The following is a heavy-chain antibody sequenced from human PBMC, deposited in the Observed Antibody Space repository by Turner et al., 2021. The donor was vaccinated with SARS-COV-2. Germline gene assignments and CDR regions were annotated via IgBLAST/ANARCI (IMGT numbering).Heavy chain of an antibody. V-gene: IGHV4-39*01. CDR1: GGSISSSSYY. Sequence: QLQLQESGPGLVKPSETLSLTCTVSGGSISSSSYYWGWIRQPPGKGLEGIGKFFYWWDPHHHPSLKSRVTISVDTSKNQFSLKLSSVTAADTAVYYCARLMDTAMDYYGMDVWGQGTTVTVSS. CDR3: ARLMDTAMDYYGMDV. J-gene: IGHJ6*02. D-gene: IGHD5-18*01. CDR2: FFYWWDP.